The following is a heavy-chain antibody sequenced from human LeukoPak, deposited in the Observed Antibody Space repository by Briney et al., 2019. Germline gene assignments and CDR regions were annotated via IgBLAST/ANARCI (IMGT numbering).Heavy chain of an antibody. Sequence: GGSLRLSCAASGFTFSIYAMSWVRQAPGEGLEWVSAISGSGGRTYYAGSVKGRFTIPRDNSKNTLYLQMNSLRAEDTAVYYCAKTEAPAAIRAGSDYWGQGTLVTVSS. D-gene: IGHD2-2*02. J-gene: IGHJ4*02. CDR3: AKTEAPAAIRAGSDY. CDR1: GFTFSIYA. V-gene: IGHV3-23*01. CDR2: ISGSGGRT.